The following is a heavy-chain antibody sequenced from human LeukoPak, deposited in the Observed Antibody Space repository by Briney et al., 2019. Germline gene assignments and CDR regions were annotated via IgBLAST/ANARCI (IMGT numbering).Heavy chain of an antibody. CDR1: GFMFRSYT. J-gene: IGHJ4*02. CDR2: ISSSGLYI. V-gene: IGHV3-21*04. Sequence: PGGSLRLSCAVSGFMFRSYTMNWVRQAPGKGLEWVSSISSSGLYIYYAESMKGRFTISRDSSKNTLYLQMNNLRADDTAMYFCARTSTVLKPFDYWGQGTLVTVSS. CDR3: ARTSTVLKPFDY. D-gene: IGHD4-17*01.